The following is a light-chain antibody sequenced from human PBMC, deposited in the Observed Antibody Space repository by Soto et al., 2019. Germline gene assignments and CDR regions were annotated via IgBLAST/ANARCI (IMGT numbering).Light chain of an antibody. V-gene: IGKV1-39*01. CDR1: QNINNY. J-gene: IGKJ2*01. Sequence: DIQMTQSPSSLSASVGDRVTITCRASQNINNYLNWYQQKAGKAPKLLIYAASSLQSGVPSRFSGSGSGTDFPLTISSLQPEDVATYFCQQTSSSPPYTFGQGAKLEIK. CDR2: AAS. CDR3: QQTSSSPPYT.